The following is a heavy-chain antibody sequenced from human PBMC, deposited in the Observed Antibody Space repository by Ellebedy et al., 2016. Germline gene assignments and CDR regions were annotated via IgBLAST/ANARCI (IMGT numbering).Heavy chain of an antibody. Sequence: ASVKVSXXASGYTFSNYGITWVRQAPGQGLEWMGWISGYNDNRNYARKLQGRVTLTTDTSTSTVYMELRSLRSDDTAVYYCARHGGILGARRFDYWGQGTLVTVSS. CDR3: ARHGGILGARRFDY. J-gene: IGHJ4*02. CDR2: ISGYNDNR. D-gene: IGHD1-26*01. CDR1: GYTFSNYG. V-gene: IGHV1-18*01.